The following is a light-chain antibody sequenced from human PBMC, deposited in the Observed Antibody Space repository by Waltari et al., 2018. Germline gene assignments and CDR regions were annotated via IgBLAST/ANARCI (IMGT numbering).Light chain of an antibody. CDR3: QVWDSDGDYVV. J-gene: IGLJ2*01. CDR2: DDT. Sequence: SYVLTQPPSVSVAPGQTARITCGGSDIGDKRVDWYQHKTGPAPLLVVYDDTDRPSGIPGRISGSNSGYTATLSITRVEAGDEADYYCQVWDSDGDYVVFGGGTKLIVL. CDR1: DIGDKR. V-gene: IGLV3-21*02.